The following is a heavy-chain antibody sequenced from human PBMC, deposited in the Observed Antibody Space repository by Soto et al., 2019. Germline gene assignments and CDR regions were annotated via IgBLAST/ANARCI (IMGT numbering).Heavy chain of an antibody. J-gene: IGHJ4*02. CDR3: ARDHKGSYFPFFDY. CDR1: GYSFTNSA. V-gene: IGHV1-3*01. Sequence: ASLKVSCKASGYSFTNSAIHWLRQAPGQRLEWMGWINAGSGSAKYSQKFQGRVTITRDTSASTAYMELSSLKSEDTAMYYCARDHKGSYFPFFDYWGQATQVTVYS. CDR2: INAGSGSA. D-gene: IGHD1-26*01.